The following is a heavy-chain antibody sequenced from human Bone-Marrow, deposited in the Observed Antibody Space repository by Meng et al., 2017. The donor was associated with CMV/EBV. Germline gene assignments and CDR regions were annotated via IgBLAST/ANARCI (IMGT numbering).Heavy chain of an antibody. CDR3: ARGHEHYGMDV. V-gene: IGHV4-59*01. CDR1: GGSISNYY. Sequence: SETLSLTCSVSGGSISNYYWSWIRQPPGKGLEWIGYIYYSGSTNYNPSLKSRVTISVDTSENQFSLKLSSVTAADTAVYYCARGHEHYGMDVWGQGTTVTVSS. J-gene: IGHJ6*02. CDR2: IYYSGST.